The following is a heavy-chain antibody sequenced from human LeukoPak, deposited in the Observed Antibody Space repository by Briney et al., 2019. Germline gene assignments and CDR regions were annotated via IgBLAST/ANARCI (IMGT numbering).Heavy chain of an antibody. CDR2: IYSGGST. Sequence: GGSLRLSCAASGFTVSSNYMSWVRQAPGKGLEWVSVIYSGGSTYYADSVKGRFTISRDNSKNTLYLQMNSLRAEDTAVYYCAKIHSSGWYSDYWGQGTLVTVSS. J-gene: IGHJ4*02. CDR3: AKIHSSGWYSDY. CDR1: GFTVSSNY. D-gene: IGHD6-19*01. V-gene: IGHV3-53*01.